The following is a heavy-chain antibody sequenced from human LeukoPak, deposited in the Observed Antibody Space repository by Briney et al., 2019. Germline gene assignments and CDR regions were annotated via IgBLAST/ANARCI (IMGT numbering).Heavy chain of an antibody. V-gene: IGHV4-34*01. D-gene: IGHD1-14*01. CDR3: AGDHYLALKY. J-gene: IGHJ4*01. CDR1: GGSFSEYY. Sequence: PSETLSHSCAVYGGSFSEYYWSWVRQPPGKGLEWIGEISPSGLTNHNPSLKSRVTISTDTSKNQFSLKLSSVTAADTAVYYCAGDHYLALKYWGHGLLVTVSS. CDR2: ISPSGLT.